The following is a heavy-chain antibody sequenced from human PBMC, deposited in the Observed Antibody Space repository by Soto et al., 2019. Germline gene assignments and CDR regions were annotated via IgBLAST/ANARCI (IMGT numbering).Heavy chain of an antibody. Sequence: PSETLSLTCSVSGGSISSGGYYWSWIRQLPGKDLEWIGYIYHSGNTYYNSSLKSRLTISVDTSKNQFSLKLTSVTAADTAVYYCARVGISSSDAFDIWGKGTRGTVS. D-gene: IGHD6-6*01. V-gene: IGHV4-31*02. CDR3: ARVGISSSDAFDI. CDR2: IYHSGNT. CDR1: GGSISSGGYY. J-gene: IGHJ3*02.